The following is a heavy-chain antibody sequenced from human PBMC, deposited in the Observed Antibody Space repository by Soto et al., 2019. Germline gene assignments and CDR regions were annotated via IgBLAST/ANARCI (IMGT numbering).Heavy chain of an antibody. CDR3: AKDLGSSGWYSDH. Sequence: EVQLLESGGGLGQPGGSLRLSCAASGFTFSAYAMIWVRQSPGKGLEWISGISGGGGGSRYYADSVKGRFIISIDNSKNPLYLQMSSLRVEDPAIYYCAKDLGSSGWYSDHWGQGALVTVSS. CDR2: ISGGGGGSR. V-gene: IGHV3-23*01. J-gene: IGHJ4*02. D-gene: IGHD6-19*01. CDR1: GFTFSAYA.